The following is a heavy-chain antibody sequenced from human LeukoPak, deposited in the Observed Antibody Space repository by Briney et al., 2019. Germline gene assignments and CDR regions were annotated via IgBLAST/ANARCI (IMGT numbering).Heavy chain of an antibody. CDR1: GFSVGDNY. J-gene: IGHJ4*01. CDR2: IYRFGST. V-gene: IGHV3-53*01. Sequence: GGSLRLSCEASGFSVGDNYMTWVRQAPGKGPEWVSVIYRFGSTIYADSVQGRFTISRDTSNNTLFLRMNSLRAEDTAVYYCVRDYFTTISGYHEYYLDLWGHGTLVTVSS. D-gene: IGHD3-22*01. CDR3: VRDYFTTISGYHEYYLDL.